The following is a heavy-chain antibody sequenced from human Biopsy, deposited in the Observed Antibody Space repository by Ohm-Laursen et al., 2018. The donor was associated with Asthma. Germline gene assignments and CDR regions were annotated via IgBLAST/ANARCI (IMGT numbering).Heavy chain of an antibody. CDR1: GGTFNTYV. CDR2: INSVFGTT. J-gene: IGHJ4*02. CDR3: ARKAGSCISRTCYSLDF. V-gene: IGHV1-69*01. D-gene: IGHD2-2*01. Sequence: SSVKVSCKSLGGTFNTYVIGWVRQAPGQGLEWMGGINSVFGTTTYPQKFQDRVTITADDSTSTVYMGLSSLRSEDTAAYYCARKAGSCISRTCYSLDFWGQGTLVTVSS.